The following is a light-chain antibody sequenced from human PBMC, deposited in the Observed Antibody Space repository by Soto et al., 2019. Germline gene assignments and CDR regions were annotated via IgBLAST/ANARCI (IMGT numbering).Light chain of an antibody. CDR2: DNN. J-gene: IGLJ2*01. CDR3: GTWDSSLSVV. V-gene: IGLV1-51*01. CDR1: SSNIGKNY. Sequence: QSVLTQPPSVSAAPGQKVTISCSGSSSNIGKNYVSWYQHLPGTAPKLLIYDNNKRPSGIPDRFSGSKSGTSATLGITGLQTGDEADYYCGTWDSSLSVVFGGGTKVTVL.